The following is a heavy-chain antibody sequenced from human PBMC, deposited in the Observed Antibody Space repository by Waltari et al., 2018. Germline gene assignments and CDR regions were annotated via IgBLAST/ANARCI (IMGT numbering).Heavy chain of an antibody. Sequence: QVQLQESGPGLVQPSAPLSLTCAVSGYSISSGYYWGWIRQPPGKGLEWIGTIYHSGRTFYNPSLKSRVTLSVDTSKNQFSLKLSSVTAADTAVYYCTREEGGATDYWGQGTLVTVSS. CDR2: IYHSGRT. D-gene: IGHD1-26*01. V-gene: IGHV4-38-2*02. CDR1: GYSISSGYY. CDR3: TREEGGATDY. J-gene: IGHJ4*02.